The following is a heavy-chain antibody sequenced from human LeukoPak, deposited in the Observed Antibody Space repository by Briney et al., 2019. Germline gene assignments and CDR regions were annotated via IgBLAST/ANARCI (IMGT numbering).Heavy chain of an antibody. CDR2: ISSSGST. J-gene: IGHJ3*02. D-gene: IGHD3-22*01. Sequence: SXIRXPXGXGLXWIGRISSSGSTNYNPSLKSRVTISVDTSKNQFSLKLSSVTAADTAVYFCARGPYSYDSSGAFDIWGQGTMVTVSS. V-gene: IGHV4-61*02. CDR3: ARGPYSYDSSGAFDI.